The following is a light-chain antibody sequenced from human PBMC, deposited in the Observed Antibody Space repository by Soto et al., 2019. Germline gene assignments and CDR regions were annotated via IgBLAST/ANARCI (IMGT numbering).Light chain of an antibody. CDR1: QGIRSA. CDR2: DAS. CDR3: LQFSTYPLT. V-gene: IGKV1-13*02. J-gene: IGKJ4*01. Sequence: AIQLTQSPSSLSASVGDKVTITCRASQGIRSALAWYQQKSGRAPNLLIYDASSLETGVPSRFSGSGSGTDFTLTISTLQPEDVASYFCLQFSTYPLTFGGGTKVEVK.